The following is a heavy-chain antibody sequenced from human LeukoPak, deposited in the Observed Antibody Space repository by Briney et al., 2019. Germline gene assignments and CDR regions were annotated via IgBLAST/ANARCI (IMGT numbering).Heavy chain of an antibody. CDR2: IWYDGSIK. CDR1: GFTFSGYG. J-gene: IGHJ4*02. CDR3: ARDRSDRLAVAGTSAFDY. D-gene: IGHD6-19*01. Sequence: GGSLRLSCAASGFTFSGYGMQWFRQAPGKGLEWVAVIWYDGSIKYYADSVKGRFTISRDNAKNSLYLQMNSLRAEDTAVYYCARDRSDRLAVAGTSAFDYWGQGTLVTVSS. V-gene: IGHV3-33*01.